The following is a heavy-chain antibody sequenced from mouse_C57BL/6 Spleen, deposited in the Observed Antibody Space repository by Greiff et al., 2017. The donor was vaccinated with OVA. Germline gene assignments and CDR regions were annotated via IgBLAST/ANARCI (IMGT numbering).Heavy chain of an antibody. CDR1: GYTFTDHT. CDR3: ARLYSNYEGGFDY. V-gene: IGHV1-78*01. J-gene: IGHJ2*01. CDR2: IYPRDGST. D-gene: IGHD2-5*01. Sequence: VQRVESDAELVKPGASVKISCKVSGYTFTDHTIHWMKQRPEQGLEWIGYIYPRDGSTKYNEKFKGKATLTADKSSSTAYMQLNSLTSEDSAVYFCARLYSNYEGGFDYWGQGTTLTVSS.